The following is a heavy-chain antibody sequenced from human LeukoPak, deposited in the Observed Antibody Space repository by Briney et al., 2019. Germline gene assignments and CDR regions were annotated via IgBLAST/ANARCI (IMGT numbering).Heavy chain of an antibody. D-gene: IGHD5-18*01. CDR1: GGSISTYY. CDR2: IHHTGTT. J-gene: IGHJ3*02. CDR3: ARGQTAMGTDAFDI. Sequence: SETLSLTCTVSGGSISTYYWSWIRQPPGKGLEWIGFIHHTGTTISNPSLKSRVTISADTSKNQFSLKLRSVTAADTAVYYCARGQTAMGTDAFDIWGQGTMVTVSS. V-gene: IGHV4-59*01.